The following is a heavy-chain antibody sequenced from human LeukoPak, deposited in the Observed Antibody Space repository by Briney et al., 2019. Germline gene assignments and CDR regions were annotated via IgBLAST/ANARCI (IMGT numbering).Heavy chain of an antibody. CDR3: AREVSSGYPHYYYYYGMDV. V-gene: IGHV6-1*01. J-gene: IGHJ6*02. CDR2: TYYRSKWYN. Sequence: SQTLSLTCAISGDSVSSNSAAWNWIRQSPSRGLEWLGSTYYRSKWYNDYAVSVKSRITINPDTSKNQFSLQLNSVTPEDTAVYYCAREVSSGYPHYYYYYGMDVWGQGTTVTVSS. D-gene: IGHD6-19*01. CDR1: GDSVSSNSAA.